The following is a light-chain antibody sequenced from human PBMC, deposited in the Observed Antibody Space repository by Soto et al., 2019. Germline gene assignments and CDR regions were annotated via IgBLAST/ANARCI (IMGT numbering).Light chain of an antibody. CDR1: QTIGNK. J-gene: IGKJ1*01. CDR3: QQYGSSGT. CDR2: GAS. V-gene: IGKV3-20*01. Sequence: EIVLAQSAASLSVGTGERVTLSCRATQTIGNKLAWYLQRPGQAPRLLMYGASTRATGIPDRFSGSGSGTDFTLTISRLEPEDFAVYYCQQYGSSGTFGQRTKVDIK.